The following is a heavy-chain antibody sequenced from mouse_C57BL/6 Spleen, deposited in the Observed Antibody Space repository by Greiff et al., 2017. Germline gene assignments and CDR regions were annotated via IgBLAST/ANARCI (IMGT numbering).Heavy chain of an antibody. Sequence: EVKLMESGEGLVKPGGSLKLSCAASGFTFSSYAMSWVRQTPEKRLEWVAYISSGGDYSYYADTVKGRFTISRDNARNTLYLQMSSLKSEDTAMYYCTRDRGGYDAWFAYWGQGTLVTVSA. J-gene: IGHJ3*01. CDR1: GFTFSSYA. CDR3: TRDRGGYDAWFAY. CDR2: ISSGGDYS. D-gene: IGHD2-2*01. V-gene: IGHV5-9-1*02.